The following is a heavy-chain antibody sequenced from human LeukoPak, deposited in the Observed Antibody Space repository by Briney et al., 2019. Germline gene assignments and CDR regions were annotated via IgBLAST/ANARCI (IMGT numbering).Heavy chain of an antibody. Sequence: SETLSLTCTVSGASIPSSYYWSWIRQPPGKGLECIGYISASGNTNYNPSLKSRVTISVDTSKSQFSLNLSSVTAADTAIYYCARLTGGGSYWGYFGYWGQGNLVTVSS. CDR2: ISASGNT. D-gene: IGHD1-26*01. V-gene: IGHV4-4*09. CDR1: GASIPSSYY. J-gene: IGHJ4*02. CDR3: ARLTGGGSYWGYFGY.